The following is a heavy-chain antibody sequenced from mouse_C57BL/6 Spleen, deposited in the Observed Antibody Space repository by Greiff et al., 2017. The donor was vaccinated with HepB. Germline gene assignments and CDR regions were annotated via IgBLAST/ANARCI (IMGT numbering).Heavy chain of an antibody. CDR2: IDPETGGT. D-gene: IGHD2-3*01. Sequence: QVQLQQSGAELVRPGASVTLSCKASGYTFTDYEMHWVKQTPVHGLEWIGAIDPETGGTAYNQKFKGKAILTADKSSSTAYMELRSLTSEDSAVYYCTRGSYDGYYEAMDYWGQGTSVTVAS. V-gene: IGHV1-15*01. J-gene: IGHJ4*01. CDR3: TRGSYDGYYEAMDY. CDR1: GYTFTDYE.